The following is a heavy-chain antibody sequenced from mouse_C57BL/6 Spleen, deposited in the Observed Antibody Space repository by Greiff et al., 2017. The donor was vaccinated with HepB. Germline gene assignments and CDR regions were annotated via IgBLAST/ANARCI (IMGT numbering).Heavy chain of an antibody. CDR1: GYTFTSYW. Sequence: VQLQQSGAELVRPGTSVKLSCKASGYTFTSYWMHWVKQRPGQGLEWIGVIDPSDSYTNYNQKFKGKATLTVDTSSSTAYMQLSSLTSEDSAVYYCARGNYYGEGYFDVWGTGTTVTVSS. CDR2: IDPSDSYT. D-gene: IGHD1-1*01. CDR3: ARGNYYGEGYFDV. V-gene: IGHV1-59*01. J-gene: IGHJ1*03.